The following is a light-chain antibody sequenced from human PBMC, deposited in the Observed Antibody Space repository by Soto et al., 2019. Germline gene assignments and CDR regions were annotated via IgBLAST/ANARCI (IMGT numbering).Light chain of an antibody. V-gene: IGKV1-5*01. Sequence: DIQMTQSPSTLSASVGDRVTITCRASQSISSWLAWYQQKPGKAPKLLIYDASSLESGVPSRFSGSGSGTDFTLTITSLQPEDFTTYYCQQSHSTPPTFGQGTKVDIK. CDR3: QQSHSTPPT. J-gene: IGKJ1*01. CDR2: DAS. CDR1: QSISSW.